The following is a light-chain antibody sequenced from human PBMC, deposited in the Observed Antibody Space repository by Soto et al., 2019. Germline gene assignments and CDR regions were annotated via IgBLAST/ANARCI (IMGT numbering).Light chain of an antibody. CDR1: SSDVGGYNY. V-gene: IGLV2-14*03. CDR2: DVS. J-gene: IGLJ2*01. Sequence: QPASVSGSPGQSITISCTGTSSDVGGYNYVSWHQQHPGKAPKVMIYDVSNRPSGVSNRFSGSKSGNTASLTISGLQAEDEADYYCSSYTSSNTLVFGGGTKLTVL. CDR3: SSYTSSNTLV.